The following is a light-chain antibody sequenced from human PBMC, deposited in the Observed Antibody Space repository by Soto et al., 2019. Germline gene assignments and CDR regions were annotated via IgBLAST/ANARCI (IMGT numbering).Light chain of an antibody. CDR1: SGDVGGYNF. CDR3: SSYAGGIKWV. CDR2: EVS. J-gene: IGLJ3*02. V-gene: IGLV2-8*01. Sequence: QSVLTQPPSASGSPGQSVTISCTGTSGDVGGYNFVSWYQQHPGKAPKFMIYEVSKRPSGVPDRFSGSKSGNTASLTVSGLQDEDEAAYYCSSYAGGIKWVFGGGTKLTVL.